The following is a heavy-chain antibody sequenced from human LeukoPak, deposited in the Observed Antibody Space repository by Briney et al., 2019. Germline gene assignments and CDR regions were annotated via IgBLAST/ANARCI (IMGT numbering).Heavy chain of an antibody. V-gene: IGHV3-23*01. CDR3: AKSYCSSGSRKRRGFDY. CDR1: GFTFSTYA. J-gene: IGHJ4*02. D-gene: IGHD2-15*01. Sequence: GGSLRLSCAASGFTFSTYAMSWVRQAPGKGLEWVSGISESGGSTDYADSVKGRFTISRDNSKNTLYLQMNSLRVEDTAVYYCAKSYCSSGSRKRRGFDYWGQGTLVTVSS. CDR2: ISESGGST.